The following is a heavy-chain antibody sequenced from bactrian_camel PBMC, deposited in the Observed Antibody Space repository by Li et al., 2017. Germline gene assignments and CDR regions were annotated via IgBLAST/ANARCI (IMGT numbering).Heavy chain of an antibody. J-gene: IGHJ4*01. CDR3: TYSLNYHSIYGIRLYEFNH. D-gene: IGHD4*01. V-gene: IGHV3S40*01. CDR1: GFTFSYYA. CDR2: INNSGSST. Sequence: VQLVESGGGLVQPGGSLRLSCAASGFTFSYYAMSWVRQAPGKGLEWVSVINNSGSSTYYAASVKGRFTISRDNAKNTVYLQVDSLRSEDTALYYCTYSLNYHSIYGIRLYEFNHWGQGTQVTVS.